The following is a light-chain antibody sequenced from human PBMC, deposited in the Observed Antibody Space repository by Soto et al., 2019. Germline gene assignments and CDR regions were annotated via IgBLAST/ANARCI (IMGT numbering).Light chain of an antibody. CDR3: HQYGSSGT. V-gene: IGKV3-20*01. J-gene: IGKJ1*01. Sequence: EIVSTLSPCTLSLSPGERATLSCRASQSVSNNYLAWYQQKPGQAPRLLIYGASNRATGIPDRFSGSGSGTDFTLTISRLEPEDFAVYYCHQYGSSGTFGQGTKVDIK. CDR1: QSVSNNY. CDR2: GAS.